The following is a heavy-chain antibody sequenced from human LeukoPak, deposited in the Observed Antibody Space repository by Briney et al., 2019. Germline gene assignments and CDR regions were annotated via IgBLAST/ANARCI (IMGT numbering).Heavy chain of an antibody. J-gene: IGHJ4*02. V-gene: IGHV3-23*01. D-gene: IGHD6-13*01. Sequence: AGSLKLSCTASGFSVSSYSMTWVRQAPGQGLEWMSGINSSGGNTYYADYVRGRFSISRDKSKNTLYLELISLRVDDTAVYYCAKGRIGYILDYWGQGTLVTVSS. CDR2: INSSGGNT. CDR1: GFSVSSYS. CDR3: AKGRIGYILDY.